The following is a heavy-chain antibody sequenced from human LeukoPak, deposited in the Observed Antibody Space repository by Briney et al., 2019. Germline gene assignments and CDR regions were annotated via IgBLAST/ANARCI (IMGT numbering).Heavy chain of an antibody. V-gene: IGHV4-38-2*02. Sequence: PSETLSLTCTVSGYSISSGYYWGWIRQPPGKGLEWIGSIYHSGSTYYNPSLKSRVTISVDTSKNQFSLKLSSVTAADTAVYYCANSPTGLTGTTGANWGQGTLVIVSS. CDR2: IYHSGST. D-gene: IGHD1-7*01. CDR3: ANSPTGLTGTTGAN. J-gene: IGHJ4*02. CDR1: GYSISSGYY.